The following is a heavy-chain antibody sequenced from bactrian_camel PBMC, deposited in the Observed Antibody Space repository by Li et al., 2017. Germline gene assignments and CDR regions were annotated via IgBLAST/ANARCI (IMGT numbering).Heavy chain of an antibody. D-gene: IGHD2*01. CDR3: AADLARYCGAFSGFFARAS. CDR2: VSVGGRK. CDR1: AYTPANVR. V-gene: IGHV3S55*01. J-gene: IGHJ4*01. Sequence: QVQLVESGGGSVQAGGSLRLSCAFDAYTPANVRMAWFRQAPGKEREGVAAVSVGGRKYYADSVKDRFSISRDNAKRTVYLQMNSLIPEDTAMYYCAADLARYCGAFSGFFARASWGQGTQVTVS.